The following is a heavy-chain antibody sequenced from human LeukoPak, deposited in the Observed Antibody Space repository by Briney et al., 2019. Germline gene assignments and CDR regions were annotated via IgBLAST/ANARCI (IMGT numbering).Heavy chain of an antibody. Sequence: SVTVSFKASGGTFTIYAISWVRQPPGQGLEWMGRIIPILGIANYAQKFQGRVTITADKSTSTAYMELSSLRSEDTAVYYCARGDYYFDYWGQGTLVTVSS. CDR3: ARGDYYFDY. J-gene: IGHJ4*02. V-gene: IGHV1-69*04. CDR1: GGTFTIYA. CDR2: IIPILGIA. D-gene: IGHD3-16*01.